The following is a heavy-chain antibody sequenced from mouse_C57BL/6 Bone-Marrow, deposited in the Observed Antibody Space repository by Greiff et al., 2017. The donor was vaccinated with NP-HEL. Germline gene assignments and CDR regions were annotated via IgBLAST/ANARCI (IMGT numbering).Heavy chain of an antibody. CDR1: GFTFSDYG. V-gene: IGHV5-15*04. D-gene: IGHD1-1*01. Sequence: EVKVEESGGGLVQPGGSLKLSCAASGFTFSDYGMAWVRQAPRKGPEWVAFISNLAYSIYYADTVTGRFTISRENAKNTLYLEMSSLRSEDTAMYYCARHGYYGYWYFDVWGTGTTVTVSS. CDR3: ARHGYYGYWYFDV. CDR2: ISNLAYSI. J-gene: IGHJ1*03.